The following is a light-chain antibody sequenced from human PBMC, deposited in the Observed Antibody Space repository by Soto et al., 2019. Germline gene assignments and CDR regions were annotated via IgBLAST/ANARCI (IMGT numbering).Light chain of an antibody. V-gene: IGKV1-39*01. J-gene: IGKJ1*01. CDR3: QQSFSTTWP. CDR1: QTILTD. Sequence: DIQMTQSPCSLSASVGDRDTITCRASQTILTDLYWYQHKPDKAPKLLIYAASSLQSGGPSRFSGGGSATDFTLTISSLQPEDFATYYSQQSFSTTWPFGHGTKVEIK. CDR2: AAS.